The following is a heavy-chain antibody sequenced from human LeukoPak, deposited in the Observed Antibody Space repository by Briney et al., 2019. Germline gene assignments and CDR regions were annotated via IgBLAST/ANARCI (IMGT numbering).Heavy chain of an antibody. CDR2: IHFSGTT. CDR3: ARQRDTASVGAFDV. J-gene: IGHJ3*01. D-gene: IGHD5-18*01. V-gene: IGHV4-39*01. Sequence: SETLSLTCTVSGGSISSYYWSWIRQPPGKGLEWIGSIHFSGTTYYHPSLQNRLTISVDTSKNQFSLKVTSVTAADTALYYCARQRDTASVGAFDVWGQGTLVTVSS. CDR1: GGSISSYY.